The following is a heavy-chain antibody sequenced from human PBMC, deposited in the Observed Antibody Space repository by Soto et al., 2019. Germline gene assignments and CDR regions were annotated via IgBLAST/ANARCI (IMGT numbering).Heavy chain of an antibody. V-gene: IGHV1-3*01. CDR3: ARERGYYGSGSYTNWFDP. CDR1: GYTFTSYA. CDR2: INAGNGNT. D-gene: IGHD3-10*01. J-gene: IGHJ5*02. Sequence: ASVKVSCKASGYTFTSYAMHWVRQAPGQRLEWMGWINAGNGNTKYSQKFQGRVTITRDTSASTAYMELSSLRFEDTAVYYCARERGYYGSGSYTNWFDPWGQGTLVTVSS.